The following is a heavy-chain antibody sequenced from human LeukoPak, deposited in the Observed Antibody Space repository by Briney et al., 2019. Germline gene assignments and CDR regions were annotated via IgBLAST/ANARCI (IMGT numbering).Heavy chain of an antibody. J-gene: IGHJ4*02. CDR3: AKDQGLLYSGYDY. D-gene: IGHD5-12*01. Sequence: GGSLRLSCAASGFTFSSYGMHWVRQAPGKGLEWVAFIRYDGSNKYYADSVKGRFTISRDNSKNTLYLQMNSLRAEDTAVYYCAKDQGLLYSGYDYWGQGTLVTVSS. V-gene: IGHV3-30*02. CDR2: IRYDGSNK. CDR1: GFTFSSYG.